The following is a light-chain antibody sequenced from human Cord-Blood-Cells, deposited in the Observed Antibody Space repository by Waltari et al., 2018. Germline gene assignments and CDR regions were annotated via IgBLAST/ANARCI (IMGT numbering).Light chain of an antibody. CDR3: SSYPSSSAWV. V-gene: IGLV2-14*01. Sequence: QSALTQPASVSGSPGQSITISCTGTSSDVGGYNYVSWYQQHPGKAPNLMIYDVSKRPSGVSNRFSGSTSGNAASLTISGLQAEDEADYYCSSYPSSSAWVFGGGTKLTVL. CDR1: SSDVGGYNY. J-gene: IGLJ3*02. CDR2: DVS.